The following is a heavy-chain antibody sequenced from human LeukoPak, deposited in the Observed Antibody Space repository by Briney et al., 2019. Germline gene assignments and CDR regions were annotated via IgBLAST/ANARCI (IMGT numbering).Heavy chain of an antibody. D-gene: IGHD2-2*01. CDR2: ISYDGSNK. Sequence: PGGSLRLSCAASGFTFSSYAMHWVRQAPGKGLEWVAVISYDGSNKYYADSVKGRFTISRDNSKNTLYLQMNSLRAEDTAVYYCARDELTDQGGFDYWGQGTLVTVSS. J-gene: IGHJ4*02. V-gene: IGHV3-30-3*01. CDR3: ARDELTDQGGFDY. CDR1: GFTFSSYA.